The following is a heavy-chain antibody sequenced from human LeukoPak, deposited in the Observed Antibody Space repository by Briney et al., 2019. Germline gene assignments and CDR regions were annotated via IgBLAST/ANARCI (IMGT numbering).Heavy chain of an antibody. CDR1: GGSFSGYY. J-gene: IGHJ6*02. D-gene: IGHD4-11*01. CDR3: ARDSYSNYVFYYYGMDV. CDR2: INHSGGT. Sequence: SETLSLTCAVYGGSFSGYYWSWIRQSPGKGLEWIGEINHSGGTNYNPSLKSRVTISVDTSEDQFSLKLSSVTAADTAVYYCARDSYSNYVFYYYGMDVWGQGTTVTVSS. V-gene: IGHV4-34*01.